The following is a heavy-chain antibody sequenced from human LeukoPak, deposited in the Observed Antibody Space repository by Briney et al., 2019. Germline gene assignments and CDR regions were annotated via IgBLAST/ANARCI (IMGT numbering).Heavy chain of an antibody. V-gene: IGHV3-23*01. J-gene: IGHJ4*02. D-gene: IGHD6-19*01. CDR2: MRDCGSMT. CDR3: AKDAVAGSLPLHYFDQ. CDR1: GFTFSSYA. Sequence: SGGSLRLSCAASGFTFSSYAMSWVRQAPGKGLEWVSSMRDCGSMTEYADSVKGRFPISRDNSKNPLYLQMTSLRAEDTAVYYCAKDAVAGSLPLHYFDQWGQGTLVTVFS.